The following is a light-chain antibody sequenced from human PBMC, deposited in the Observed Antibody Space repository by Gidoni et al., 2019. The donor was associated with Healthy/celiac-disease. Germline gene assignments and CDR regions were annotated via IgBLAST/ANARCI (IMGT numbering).Light chain of an antibody. Sequence: LVFPQSPGTLSLSPGERATLSCRASQSVSSSYLAWYQQKPGQAPRLLIYGASSRATGIPDRFSGSGSGTDFTLTISRLEPEDFAVYYCQQYGSSQWTFGQGTKVEIK. CDR3: QQYGSSQWT. V-gene: IGKV3-20*01. CDR2: GAS. J-gene: IGKJ1*01. CDR1: QSVSSSY.